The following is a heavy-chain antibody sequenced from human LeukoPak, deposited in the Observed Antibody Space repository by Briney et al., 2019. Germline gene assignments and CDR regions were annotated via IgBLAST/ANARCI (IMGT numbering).Heavy chain of an antibody. CDR3: AKDPGSQGDY. V-gene: IGHV3-30*18. J-gene: IGHJ4*02. CDR1: GFTFSSYG. Sequence: PGGSLRLSCAASGFTFSSYGMHWVRQAPGKGLEWVAVISYDGSNKYYADSVKGRFTISRDNSENTLYLQMNSLRAEDTAVYYCAKDPGSQGDYWGQGTLVTVSS. CDR2: ISYDGSNK.